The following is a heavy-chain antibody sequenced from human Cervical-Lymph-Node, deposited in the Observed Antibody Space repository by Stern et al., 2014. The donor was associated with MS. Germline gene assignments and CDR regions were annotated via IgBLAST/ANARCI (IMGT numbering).Heavy chain of an antibody. D-gene: IGHD4-23*01. Sequence: VKLVESGGGVVQPGRSLRLSCAAAGFTFSSSGMHWVRQAQGKGLEWRAIIYYDGINRYYADSVKGRFTISRDNSKNTLYLQINSLRAEDTAVYYCAREGGNTAEYFQHWGQGTLVTVSS. CDR1: GFTFSSSG. CDR3: AREGGNTAEYFQH. V-gene: IGHV3-33*01. J-gene: IGHJ1*01. CDR2: IYYDGINR.